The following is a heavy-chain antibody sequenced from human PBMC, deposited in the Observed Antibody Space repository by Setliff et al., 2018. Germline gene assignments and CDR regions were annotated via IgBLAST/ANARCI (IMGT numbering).Heavy chain of an antibody. Sequence: KPSETLSLTCTVSGGSISSYYWSGIRQPAGKGLEWIGHIYIGGSANYNPSLKSRVTMSIDTSKNQFSLKLNSVTAADMAVYYCAREQWLDPPGYYYMDVWAKGTTVTVSS. V-gene: IGHV4-4*07. CDR2: IYIGGSA. CDR3: AREQWLDPPGYYYMDV. CDR1: GGSISSYY. J-gene: IGHJ6*03. D-gene: IGHD6-19*01.